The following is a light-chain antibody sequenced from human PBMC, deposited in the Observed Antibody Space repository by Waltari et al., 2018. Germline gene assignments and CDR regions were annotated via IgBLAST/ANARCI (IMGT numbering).Light chain of an antibody. Sequence: ELVLTHSPGTLALSPGERATLSCRASQSVGRALAWYQQKPGQAPRLLIYDASSRATGISDKFSGSGSGTDFSLTINRVEPEDFAVYFCQMYVRLPVTFGQGTKVEVK. CDR3: QMYVRLPVT. J-gene: IGKJ1*01. CDR2: DAS. CDR1: QSVGRA. V-gene: IGKV3-20*01.